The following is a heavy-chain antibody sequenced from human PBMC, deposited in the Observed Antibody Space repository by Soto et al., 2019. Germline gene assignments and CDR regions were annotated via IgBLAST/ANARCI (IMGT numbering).Heavy chain of an antibody. CDR2: IKQDGSEK. Sequence: EVQLVESGGGLVQPGGSLRLSCAASGFTFSSYWMSWVRQAPGKGLEWVANIKQDGSEKYYVDSVKGRFTISRDNAKNTLFLQMNNLRVDDTAIYYCVKASGESYPGSRVFDYWGQGTRVTVSS. CDR1: GFTFSSYW. V-gene: IGHV3-7*03. J-gene: IGHJ4*02. CDR3: VKASGESYPGSRVFDY. D-gene: IGHD3-10*01.